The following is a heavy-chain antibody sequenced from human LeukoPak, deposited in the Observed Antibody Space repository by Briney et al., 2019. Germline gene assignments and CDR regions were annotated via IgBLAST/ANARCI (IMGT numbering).Heavy chain of an antibody. Sequence: ASVKVSCKASGYTFTGYYMHWVRQAPGQGLEWMGWINPNSGGTNYAQKFQGRVTMPRDTSISTAYMELSRLRSDDTAVYYCARVLYGDYVLDYWGQGTLVTVSS. J-gene: IGHJ4*02. V-gene: IGHV1-2*02. CDR3: ARVLYGDYVLDY. CDR1: GYTFTGYY. D-gene: IGHD4-17*01. CDR2: INPNSGGT.